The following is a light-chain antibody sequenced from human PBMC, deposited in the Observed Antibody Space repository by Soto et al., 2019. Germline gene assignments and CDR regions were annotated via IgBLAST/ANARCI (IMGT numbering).Light chain of an antibody. V-gene: IGKV3-20*01. CDR2: SAS. Sequence: ETVLTQSPGTLSLSPGERATLSCRASQNINSDYFTWCQQKHGQVIRLLAFSASTRATGMPYRVRGSRAGAYFNLSISLPGIGRIGVYYCQLYVSSEPFGQ. CDR1: QNINSDY. CDR3: QLYVSSEP. J-gene: IGKJ5*01.